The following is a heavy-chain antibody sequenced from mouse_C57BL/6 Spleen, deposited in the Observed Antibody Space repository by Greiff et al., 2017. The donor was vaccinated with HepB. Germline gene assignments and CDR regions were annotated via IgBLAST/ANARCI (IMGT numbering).Heavy chain of an antibody. CDR2: ISSGGSYT. V-gene: IGHV5-6*01. Sequence: EVQLVESGGDLVKPGGSLKLSCAASGFTFSSYGMSWVRQTPDKRLEWVATISSGGSYTYYPDSVKGRFTISRDNAKNTLYLQMSSLKSEDTAMYYCARQGFYDLDYWGQGTTLTVSS. D-gene: IGHD2-3*01. CDR3: ARQGFYDLDY. J-gene: IGHJ2*01. CDR1: GFTFSSYG.